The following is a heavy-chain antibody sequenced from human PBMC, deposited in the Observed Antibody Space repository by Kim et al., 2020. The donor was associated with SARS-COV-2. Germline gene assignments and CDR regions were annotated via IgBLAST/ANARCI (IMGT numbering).Heavy chain of an antibody. J-gene: IGHJ6*02. CDR1: GGSISSSSYY. Sequence: SETLSLTCTVSGGSISSSSYYWGWIRQPPGKGLEWIGSIYYSGSTYYNPSLKSRVTISVDTSKNQFSLKLSSVTAADTAVYYCARLHVLRYFDSLRDYYGMDVWGQGTTVTVSS. CDR2: IYYSGST. CDR3: ARLHVLRYFDSLRDYYGMDV. V-gene: IGHV4-39*01. D-gene: IGHD3-9*01.